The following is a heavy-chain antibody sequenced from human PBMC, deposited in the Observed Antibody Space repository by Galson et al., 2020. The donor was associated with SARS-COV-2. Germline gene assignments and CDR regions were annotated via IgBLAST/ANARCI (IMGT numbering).Heavy chain of an antibody. Sequence: ASAGDKNTYGIARVRQAPGQGLEWMGRIIPMFEIPNHERKFQGRVTITADESTTTGYMEVTSLRSADTAVYYCARGAGHYYDVSGIGDAFDVWGQGTMVVVSS. J-gene: IGHJ3*01. CDR2: IIPMFEIP. D-gene: IGHD3-16*01. CDR3: ARGAGHYYDVSGIGDAFDV. CDR1: AGDKNTYG. V-gene: IGHV1-69*15.